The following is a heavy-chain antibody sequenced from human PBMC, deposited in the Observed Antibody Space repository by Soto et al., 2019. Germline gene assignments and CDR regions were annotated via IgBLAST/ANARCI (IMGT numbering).Heavy chain of an antibody. J-gene: IGHJ4*02. CDR2: ISPNNGNT. CDR1: GYSFSNYE. D-gene: IGHD3-3*01. Sequence: QVQLVQSGAELKKPGASVKVSCKASGYSFSNYEISWVRQAPGQGLEWMGWISPNNGNTNYAQKFMGGVMMNNETSTKTAYMDMTSMGSDDTAVYYCASGPTIINNFGVVTEDAYLGQGTLVTVSS. CDR3: ASGPTIINNFGVVTEDAY. V-gene: IGHV1-18*01.